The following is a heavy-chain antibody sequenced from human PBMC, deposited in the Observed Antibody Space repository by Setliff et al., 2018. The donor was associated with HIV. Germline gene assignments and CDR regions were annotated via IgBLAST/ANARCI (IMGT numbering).Heavy chain of an antibody. CDR3: AGSILTGYYTFGAGY. V-gene: IGHV3-48*04. D-gene: IGHD3-9*01. CDR2: ISSSDNTI. J-gene: IGHJ4*02. CDR1: GFTFSTYS. Sequence: GGSLRLSCEASGFTFSTYSMNWVRQAPGKGLEWVSYISSSDNTIHYADPVRGRFTISRDNAKNSLYLQMNSLRAEDTALYYCAGSILTGYYTFGAGYWGQGTLVTVSS.